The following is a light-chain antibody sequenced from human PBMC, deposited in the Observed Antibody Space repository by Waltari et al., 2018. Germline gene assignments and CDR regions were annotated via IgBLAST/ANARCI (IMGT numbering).Light chain of an antibody. V-gene: IGLV2-14*03. Sequence: QSALTQAASVSGSPGQSITISCPGTSSDVGAYNYVSWYQQHPGKAPKLMIYDVGNRPSGVSNRFSGSKSGNTASLTISGLQAEDEADYYCSSFTSSSTVLFGGGTRLSVL. CDR3: SSFTSSSTVL. CDR1: SSDVGAYNY. J-gene: IGLJ2*01. CDR2: DVG.